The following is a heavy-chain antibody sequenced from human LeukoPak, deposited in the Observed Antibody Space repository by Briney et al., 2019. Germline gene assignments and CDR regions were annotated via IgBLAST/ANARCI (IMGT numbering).Heavy chain of an antibody. J-gene: IGHJ4*02. Sequence: PSETLSLTCSVSGDSISSGRYPWTWVRQPAGQGLEWIGRSYATGGSNYNPSLQSRVTISVDTSTNQFSLRLTSVTAADTAIYYCGRAGSSSWFAQIEYWGQGILVTVSS. V-gene: IGHV4-61*02. CDR2: SYATGGS. CDR3: GRAGSSSWFAQIEY. CDR1: GDSISSGRYP. D-gene: IGHD6-13*01.